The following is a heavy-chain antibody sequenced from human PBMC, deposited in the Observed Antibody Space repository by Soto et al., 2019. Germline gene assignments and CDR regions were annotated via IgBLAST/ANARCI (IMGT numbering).Heavy chain of an antibody. J-gene: IGHJ5*02. Sequence: QVQLVQSGAEVKKPGASVKVSCKACGYTFTSYGLSWVRQAPGQGLEWMGRISAYNYNTNYAQKLQGRVTMITDTSTSTAYMELRSLRSDDTVVYYCARVVGALGHWFDPWGQGTLVTVSS. V-gene: IGHV1-18*01. CDR1: GYTFTSYG. D-gene: IGHD1-26*01. CDR3: ARVVGALGHWFDP. CDR2: ISAYNYNT.